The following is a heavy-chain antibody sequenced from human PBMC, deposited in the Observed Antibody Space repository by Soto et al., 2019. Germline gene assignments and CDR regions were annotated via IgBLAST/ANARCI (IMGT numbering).Heavy chain of an antibody. Sequence: PGESLKISCKGSGYSFTSYWISWVRQMPGKGLEWMGRIDPSDSYTNYSPSFQGHVTISADKSISTAYLQWSSLKASDTAMYYCARLETTDYYYYYGMDVWGQGTTVTVSS. D-gene: IGHD4-17*01. CDR1: GYSFTSYW. CDR2: IDPSDSYT. V-gene: IGHV5-10-1*01. J-gene: IGHJ6*02. CDR3: ARLETTDYYYYYGMDV.